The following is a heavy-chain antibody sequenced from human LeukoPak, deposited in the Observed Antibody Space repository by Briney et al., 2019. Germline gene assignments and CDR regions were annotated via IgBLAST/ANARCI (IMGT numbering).Heavy chain of an antibody. CDR3: ARLGSSGYYGYYYYMDV. Sequence: SETLSLTCAVYGGSFSGYYWSWIRQPPGKGLEWIGEINHSGSTNYNPSLKSRVTISVDTSKNQFSLKLSSVTAADTAVYYCARLGSSGYYGYYYYMDVWGKGTTVTISS. J-gene: IGHJ6*03. V-gene: IGHV4-34*01. D-gene: IGHD3-22*01. CDR2: INHSGST. CDR1: GGSFSGYY.